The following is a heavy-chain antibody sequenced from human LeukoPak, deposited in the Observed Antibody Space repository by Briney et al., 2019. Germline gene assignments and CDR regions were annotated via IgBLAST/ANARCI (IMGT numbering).Heavy chain of an antibody. V-gene: IGHV3-64*01. J-gene: IGHJ2*01. CDR1: GFSISSYG. Sequence: GGSLRLSCAASGFSISSYGMHWVRQAPGKELEYVSAISSNGGSIHYANSVKGRFTISRDNSKNTLYLQMDSLRAEDMAVYYCARDTCGCGSGWHLYWYFDLWGRGTLVTVSS. CDR2: ISSNGGSI. D-gene: IGHD6-19*01. CDR3: ARDTCGCGSGWHLYWYFDL.